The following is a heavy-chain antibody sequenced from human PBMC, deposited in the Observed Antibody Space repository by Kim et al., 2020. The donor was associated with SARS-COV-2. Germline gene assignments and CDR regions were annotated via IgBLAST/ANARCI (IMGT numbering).Heavy chain of an antibody. CDR2: IRSKAYGGTT. D-gene: IGHD2-2*01. CDR1: GFTFGDYA. Sequence: GGSLRLSCTASGFTFGDYAMSWFRQAPGKGLEWVGFIRSKAYGGTTEYAASVKGRFTISRDDSKSIAYLQMNSLKTEDTAVYYCTRDTLIVVVPAATGYWGPGTLVTVSS. V-gene: IGHV3-49*03. J-gene: IGHJ4*02. CDR3: TRDTLIVVVPAATGY.